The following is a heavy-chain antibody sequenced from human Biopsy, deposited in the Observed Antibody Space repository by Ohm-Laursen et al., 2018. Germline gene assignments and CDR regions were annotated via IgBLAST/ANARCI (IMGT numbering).Heavy chain of an antibody. D-gene: IGHD2/OR15-2a*01. J-gene: IGHJ6*02. CDR2: VQYDGRTT. CDR1: GIPFSSSG. CDR3: AREGSTRRIGGWEV. V-gene: IGHV3-33*05. Sequence: SLRLSCAAAGIPFSSSGMHWVRQAPGTGLELLSFVQYDGRTTYYADSVKGRFTISRDNSRNTVYLQVDSRRADATGVYYCAREGSTRRIGGWEVGGQGTSVTVSS.